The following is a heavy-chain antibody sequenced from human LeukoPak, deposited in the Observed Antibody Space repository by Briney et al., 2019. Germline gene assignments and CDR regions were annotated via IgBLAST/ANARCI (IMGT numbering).Heavy chain of an antibody. CDR3: TPELGAADSSDI. Sequence: GGTLRLSCAASGFTFSNHGMNWVRQAPGKGLEWVSGISPSGDITYYADSVKGRFTISRDNSKNTLYLQINSLKTEDTAVYHCTPELGAADSSDIWGQGTMVTVSS. D-gene: IGHD1-26*01. J-gene: IGHJ3*02. CDR2: ISPSGDIT. V-gene: IGHV3-23*01. CDR1: GFTFSNHG.